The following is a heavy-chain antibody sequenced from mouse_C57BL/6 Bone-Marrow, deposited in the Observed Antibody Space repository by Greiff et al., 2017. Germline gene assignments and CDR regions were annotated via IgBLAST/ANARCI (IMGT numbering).Heavy chain of an antibody. CDR2: IDPENGDT. CDR1: GFNIKDDY. V-gene: IGHV14-4*01. D-gene: IGHD1-1*01. CDR3: TTLIYYYWYFDV. J-gene: IGHJ1*03. Sequence: EVHLVESGAELVRPGASVKLSCTASGFNIKDDYMHWVKQRPEQGLEWIGWIDPENGDTEYASKFQGKATITADTSSNTAYLQLSSLTSEDTAVYYCTTLIYYYWYFDVWGTGTTVTVSS.